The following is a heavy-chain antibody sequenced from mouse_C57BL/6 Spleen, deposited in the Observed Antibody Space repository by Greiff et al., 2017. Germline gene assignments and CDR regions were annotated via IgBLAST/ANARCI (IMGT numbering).Heavy chain of an antibody. J-gene: IGHJ4*01. CDR3: AREGGLTTVVARDAMDY. V-gene: IGHV1-81*01. CDR1: GYTFTSYG. D-gene: IGHD1-1*01. CDR2: IYPRSGNT. Sequence: QVQLQQSGAELARPGASVKLSCKASGYTFTSYGISWVKQRTGQGLEWIGEIYPRSGNTYYNEKFKGKATLTADKSSSTAYMELRSLTSEDSAVYFCAREGGLTTVVARDAMDYWGQGTSVTVSS.